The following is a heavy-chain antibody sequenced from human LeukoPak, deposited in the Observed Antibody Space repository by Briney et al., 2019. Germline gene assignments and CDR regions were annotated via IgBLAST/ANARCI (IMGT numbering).Heavy chain of an antibody. CDR1: GFTFDDFA. V-gene: IGHV3-9*01. CDR2: VSWNSGTI. Sequence: PGGSLNLSCQASGFTFDDFAMFWVRQPPGKALEGFSGVSWNSGTIGYADSVKGRFTISRDNAKNSLYLQMNSLRAEDTALYYCAILPPSGYSARPDAFDIWGQGTMVTVSS. D-gene: IGHD3-22*01. CDR3: AILPPSGYSARPDAFDI. J-gene: IGHJ3*02.